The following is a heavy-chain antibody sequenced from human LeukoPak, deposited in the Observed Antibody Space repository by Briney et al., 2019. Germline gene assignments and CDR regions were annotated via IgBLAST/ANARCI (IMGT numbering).Heavy chain of an antibody. CDR2: INPNSGGT. CDR3: ARDSSSWYVIGWFDP. V-gene: IGHV1-2*02. D-gene: IGHD6-13*01. Sequence: ASVKVSCKASGYTFIGYYMHWVRRAPGQGLEWMGWINPNSGGTNYAQKLQGRVTMTTDTSTSTAYMELRSLRSDDTAVYYCARDSSSWYVIGWFDPWGQGTLVTVSS. J-gene: IGHJ5*02. CDR1: GYTFIGYY.